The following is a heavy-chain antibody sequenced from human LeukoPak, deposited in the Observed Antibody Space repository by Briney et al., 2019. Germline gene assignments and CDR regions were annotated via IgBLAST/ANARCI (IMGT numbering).Heavy chain of an antibody. CDR3: AKDRTRQAY. CDR1: GFTFSSYE. Sequence: GGSPRLSCAASGFTFSSYEMDWVRQAPGKGLEWVSYISSSGSTIYYADSVKGRFTISRDNAKNSLYLQMNSLRAEDTAVYYCAKDRTRQAYWGQGTLVTVSS. V-gene: IGHV3-48*03. J-gene: IGHJ4*02. D-gene: IGHD3-3*01. CDR2: ISSSGSTI.